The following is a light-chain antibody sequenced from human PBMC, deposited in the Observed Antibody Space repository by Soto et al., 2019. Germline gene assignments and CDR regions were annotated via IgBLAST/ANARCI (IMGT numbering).Light chain of an antibody. CDR2: EVS. V-gene: IGLV2-14*01. Sequence: QSVLTQPPSVSAAPGQKVTISCSGSSSNIGNNYVSWYQQHPGKAPKLMIYEVSNRPSGVSNRFSGSKSGNTASLTISGLQAEDEADYYCGSYASNIYVFGTGTKLTVL. CDR3: GSYASNIYV. CDR1: SSNIGNNY. J-gene: IGLJ1*01.